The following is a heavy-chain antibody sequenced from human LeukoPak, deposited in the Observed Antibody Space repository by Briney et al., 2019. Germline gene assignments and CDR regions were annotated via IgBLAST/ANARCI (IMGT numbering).Heavy chain of an antibody. V-gene: IGHV3-30*04. CDR2: ISHDGRSK. J-gene: IGHJ3*02. CDR1: GFTFSNYA. D-gene: IGHD4-17*01. CDR3: AKDPNGDYIGAFDI. Sequence: GGSLRLSCAASGFTFSNYAIHWVRQAPGKGLEWVAVISHDGRSKYYADSVKGRSTISRDNAKNSLYLQMNSLRAEDTAVYYCAKDPNGDYIGAFDIWGQGTMVTVSS.